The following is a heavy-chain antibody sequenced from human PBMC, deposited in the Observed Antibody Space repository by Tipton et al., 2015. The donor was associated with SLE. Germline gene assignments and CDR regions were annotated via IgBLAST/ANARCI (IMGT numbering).Heavy chain of an antibody. J-gene: IGHJ6*02. CDR1: GFTVSTNY. CDR2: IYSGGST. D-gene: IGHD3-3*01. Sequence: GSLRLSCAASGFTVSTNYMSWVRQAPGKGLEWVSVIYSGGSTYYADSVKGRFTISRDNSKNTLYLQMNSLRAADTAVYYCATLRFLGWGMDVWGQGTTVTVSS. V-gene: IGHV3-66*01. CDR3: ATLRFLGWGMDV.